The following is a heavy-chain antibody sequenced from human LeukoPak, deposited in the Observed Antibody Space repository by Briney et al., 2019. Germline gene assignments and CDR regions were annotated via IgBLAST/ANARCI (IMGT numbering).Heavy chain of an antibody. Sequence: GRSLRLFCAASGFTFDDYAMHWVRQAPGKGLEWVSGISWNSGSIGYADSVKGRFTISRDNAKNSLYLQMNSLRAEDTALYYCAKDNLAAAGTNNWFDPWGQGTLVTVSS. V-gene: IGHV3-9*01. CDR3: AKDNLAAAGTNNWFDP. CDR1: GFTFDDYA. J-gene: IGHJ5*02. D-gene: IGHD6-13*01. CDR2: ISWNSGSI.